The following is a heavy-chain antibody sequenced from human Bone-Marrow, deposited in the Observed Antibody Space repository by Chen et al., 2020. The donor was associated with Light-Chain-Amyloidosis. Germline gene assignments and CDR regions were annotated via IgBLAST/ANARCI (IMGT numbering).Heavy chain of an antibody. CDR3: ARRRDGYNFDY. Sequence: EVQLEQSGPEVKKPGESLKISCKGSGYTFPNYWIGWVRQMPGKGLEWMGVIYPDDSDARYSPSLEGQVTSSADKSITTAYLKGSSLKASDTAMYYWARRRDGYNFDYWGQGTLVTVSS. J-gene: IGHJ4*02. V-gene: IGHV5-51*01. CDR2: IYPDDSDA. D-gene: IGHD5-12*01. CDR1: GYTFPNYW.